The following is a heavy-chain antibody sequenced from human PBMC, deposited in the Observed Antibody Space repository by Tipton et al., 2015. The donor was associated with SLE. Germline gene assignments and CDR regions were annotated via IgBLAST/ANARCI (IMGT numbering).Heavy chain of an antibody. J-gene: IGHJ3*02. Sequence: TLSLTCTVSGGSISSYYWGWIRQPPGKGLEWIGSIYYSGSTYYNPSLKSRVTISVDTSKNQFSLKLSSVTAADTAVYYCASRKPALIWGQGTMVTVSS. CDR3: ASRKPALI. D-gene: IGHD2-2*01. V-gene: IGHV4-39*07. CDR1: GGSISSYY. CDR2: IYYSGST.